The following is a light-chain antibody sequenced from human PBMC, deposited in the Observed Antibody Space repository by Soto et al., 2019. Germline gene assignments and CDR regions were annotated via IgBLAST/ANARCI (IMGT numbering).Light chain of an antibody. CDR2: AVS. Sequence: QSALTQPASVSGSPGQSITISCTGTSSDVGNYNYVSWYQQHPGKAPKVIMYAVSHRPSGVSHRFSGSKSGNTAFLTISGLQAEDEADYYCNSFTTTSTLVVFGTGTKLTVL. CDR1: SSDVGNYNY. CDR3: NSFTTTSTLVV. V-gene: IGLV2-14*01. J-gene: IGLJ1*01.